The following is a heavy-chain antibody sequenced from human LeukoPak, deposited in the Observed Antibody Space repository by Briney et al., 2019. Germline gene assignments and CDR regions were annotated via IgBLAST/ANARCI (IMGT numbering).Heavy chain of an antibody. V-gene: IGHV3-23*01. CDR1: GFTFSSYA. Sequence: PGGSLRLSCAASGFTFSSYAMSWVRQAPGKGLEWVSAISGSGGSTYYADSVKGRFTISRDNSKNTLYLQMNSLRAEDTAVYYCARDRATMVRGVGNLDYWGQGTLVTVSS. CDR3: ARDRATMVRGVGNLDY. D-gene: IGHD3-10*01. J-gene: IGHJ4*02. CDR2: ISGSGGST.